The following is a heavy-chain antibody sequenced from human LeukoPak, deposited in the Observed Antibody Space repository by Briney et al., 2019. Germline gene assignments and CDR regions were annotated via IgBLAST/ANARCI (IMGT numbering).Heavy chain of an antibody. Sequence: SETLSLTCTVSGGSISSGDYYWSWIRQPPGKGLEWIGYIYYSGSTYYIPSLKSRVTISVDTSKNQFSLKLSSVTAADTAVYYCARYYYDSSGYYYDYWGQGTLVTVSS. CDR3: ARYYYDSSGYYYDY. V-gene: IGHV4-30-4*01. D-gene: IGHD3-22*01. CDR2: IYYSGST. CDR1: GGSISSGDYY. J-gene: IGHJ4*02.